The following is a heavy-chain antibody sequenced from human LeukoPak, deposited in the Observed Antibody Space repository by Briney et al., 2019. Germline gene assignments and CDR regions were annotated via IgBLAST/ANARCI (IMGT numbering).Heavy chain of an antibody. J-gene: IGHJ6*04. CDR3: ASYPIGGSGSYYYYYYGMDV. V-gene: IGHV3-48*03. CDR2: ISSSGSTI. Sequence: PGGSLRLSCAASGFTFSSYEMNWVCQAPGKGLEWVSYISSSGSTIYYADSVKGRFTISRDNAKNSLYLQMNSLRAEDTAVYYCASYPIGGSGSYYYYYYGMDVWGKGTTVTVSS. CDR1: GFTFSSYE. D-gene: IGHD3-10*01.